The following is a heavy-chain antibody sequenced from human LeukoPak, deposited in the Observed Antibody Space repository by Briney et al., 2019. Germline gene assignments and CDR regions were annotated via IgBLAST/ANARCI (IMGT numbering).Heavy chain of an antibody. CDR2: ITPMSATP. J-gene: IGHJ3*02. CDR3: AGDPPGTPVGFDI. D-gene: IGHD3-10*01. Sequence: GASVKVSCKASAGTFSRYAISWVRQAPGQGLEWMGRITPMSATPCQSQWIQGRVTITADKSTNTVYLDLSSLRSDDTALYFCAGDPPGTPVGFDIWGQGTMITVSS. V-gene: IGHV1-69*06. CDR1: AGTFSRYA.